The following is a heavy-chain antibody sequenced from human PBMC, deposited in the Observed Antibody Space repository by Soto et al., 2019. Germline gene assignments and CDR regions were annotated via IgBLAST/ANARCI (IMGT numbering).Heavy chain of an antibody. V-gene: IGHV3-30-3*01. CDR2: ISYDGSNK. Sequence: GGSLRLSCAASGFTFSSYAMHWVRQAPGKGLEWVAVISYDGSNKYYADSVKGRFTISRDNSKNTLYLQMNSLRAEDTAVYYCASLTYYGSGSYAWGQGTLVTVSS. J-gene: IGHJ5*02. CDR1: GFTFSSYA. CDR3: ASLTYYGSGSYA. D-gene: IGHD3-10*01.